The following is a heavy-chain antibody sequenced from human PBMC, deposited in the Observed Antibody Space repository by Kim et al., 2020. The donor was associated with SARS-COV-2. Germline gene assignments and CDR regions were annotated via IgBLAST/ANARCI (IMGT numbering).Heavy chain of an antibody. J-gene: IGHJ3*02. CDR3: ARTKNYYDSSGSAFDI. Sequence: WGSLRLSCAASGFTFSSYAMHWVRQAPGKGLEWVAVISYDGSNKYYADSVKGRFTISRDNSENTLYLQMNSLRAEDTAVYYCARTKNYYDSSGSAFDIWGQGTMVTVSS. D-gene: IGHD3-22*01. CDR2: ISYDGSNK. CDR1: GFTFSSYA. V-gene: IGHV3-30-3*01.